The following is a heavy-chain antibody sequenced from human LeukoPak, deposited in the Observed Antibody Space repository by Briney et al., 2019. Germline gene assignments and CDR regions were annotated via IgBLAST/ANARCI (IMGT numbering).Heavy chain of an antibody. Sequence: ASVKVSCKASGYTFPSYGISWVRQPPGQGLEWMGWISAHNGDTKYAQKLQGRVTMTTDMSTSTAYMDLRSLRSDDTAVYYCARDTKRGGYCSGGRCYSWFDFWGQGTLVTVSS. CDR3: ARDTKRGGYCSGGRCYSWFDF. CDR2: ISAHNGDT. V-gene: IGHV1-18*01. CDR1: GYTFPSYG. J-gene: IGHJ4*02. D-gene: IGHD2-15*01.